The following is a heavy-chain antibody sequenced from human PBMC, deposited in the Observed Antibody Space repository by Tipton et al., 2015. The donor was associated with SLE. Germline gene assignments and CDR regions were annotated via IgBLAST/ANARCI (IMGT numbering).Heavy chain of an antibody. CDR3: ARDPMVGILDYYYGMDV. CDR1: GGSVSSGSYS. V-gene: IGHV4-61*01. Sequence: TLSLTCTVSGGSVSSGSYSWSWIRQPPGKGLEWIGYIYTSGSTNYNPSLKSRVTISVDTSKNQFSLKLSSVTAADTAVYYCARDPMVGILDYYYGMDVWGQGTTVTVSS. CDR2: IYTSGST. D-gene: IGHD3-9*01. J-gene: IGHJ6*02.